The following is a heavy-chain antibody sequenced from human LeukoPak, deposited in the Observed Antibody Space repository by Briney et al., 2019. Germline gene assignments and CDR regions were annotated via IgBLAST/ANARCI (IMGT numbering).Heavy chain of an antibody. CDR2: ISADNGNT. D-gene: IGHD4-17*01. CDR1: GYTFTTYG. CDR3: ARDRMPDYGDRMLFGGYFDY. J-gene: IGHJ4*02. V-gene: IGHV1-18*01. Sequence: GASVKVSCKASGYTFTTYGISWVRQAPGQGLEWMGWISADNGNTNYAQNLQGRVTMTTDTSTRTAYMELRSLRSDDTAVYYCARDRMPDYGDRMLFGGYFDYWGQGTLVTVSS.